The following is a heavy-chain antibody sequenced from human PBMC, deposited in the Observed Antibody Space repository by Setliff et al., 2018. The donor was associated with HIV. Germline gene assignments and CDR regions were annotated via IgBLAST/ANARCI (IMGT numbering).Heavy chain of an antibody. D-gene: IGHD6-6*01. CDR2: IYYSGNT. J-gene: IGHJ4*02. Sequence: SETLSLTCTVSGGSISSYYWSWIRQPPGKGLEWIGYIYYSGNTNYNPSLKSRVTISVDTSKKQFSLKLNSVIAADTAVYYCARGRGIAARHFDYWGQGTLVTVSS. V-gene: IGHV4-59*08. CDR3: ARGRGIAARHFDY. CDR1: GGSISSYY.